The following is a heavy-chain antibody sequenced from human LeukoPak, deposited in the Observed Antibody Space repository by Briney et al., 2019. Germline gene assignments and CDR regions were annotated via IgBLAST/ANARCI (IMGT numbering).Heavy chain of an antibody. CDR1: GGSISSGGYY. Sequence: SETLSLTCAVSGGSISSGGYYWSWIRQPPGKGLEWIGEINHSGSTNYNPSLKSRVTISVDTSKNQFSLKLSSVTAADTAVYYCASHYYDSSGYYYVWFDPWGQGTLVTVSS. V-gene: IGHV4-34*01. D-gene: IGHD3-22*01. CDR2: INHSGST. CDR3: ASHYYDSSGYYYVWFDP. J-gene: IGHJ5*02.